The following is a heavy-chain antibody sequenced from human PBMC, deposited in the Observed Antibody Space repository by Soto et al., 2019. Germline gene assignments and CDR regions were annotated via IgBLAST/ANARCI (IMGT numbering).Heavy chain of an antibody. CDR3: ARDEGIPGASKYDY. V-gene: IGHV4-59*01. CDR1: GGSITTSW. CDR2: ISYSGNT. Sequence: SETLSLTCTVSGGSITTSWWTWIRRPPGKGLEWIGFISYSGNTNYNPSLESRVTMSVDTSKNQFSLKLSSVTAADTAVYYCARDEGIPGASKYDYWGQGRLVTVSS. J-gene: IGHJ4*02. D-gene: IGHD6-13*01.